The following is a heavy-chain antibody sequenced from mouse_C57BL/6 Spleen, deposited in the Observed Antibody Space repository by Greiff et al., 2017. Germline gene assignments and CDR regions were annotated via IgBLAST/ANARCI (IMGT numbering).Heavy chain of an antibody. V-gene: IGHV1-64*01. CDR3: ARSLLWYFDV. J-gene: IGHJ1*03. Sequence: VQLQQPGAELVKPGASVKLSCKASGYTFTSYWMHWVKQRPGQGLEWIGMIHPNSGSTNYNEKFKSKATLTVDKASSTAYMQLSSLTSEDSAVYYCARSLLWYFDVWGTGTTVTVSS. CDR1: GYTFTSYW. D-gene: IGHD1-2*01. CDR2: IHPNSGST.